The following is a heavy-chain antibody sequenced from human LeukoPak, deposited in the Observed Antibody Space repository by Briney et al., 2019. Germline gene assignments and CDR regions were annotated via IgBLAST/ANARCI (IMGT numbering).Heavy chain of an antibody. D-gene: IGHD2-21*01. V-gene: IGHV3-15*01. CDR2: IKSKTDGGTT. CDR1: GFTFSNAW. J-gene: IGHJ4*02. CDR3: ARPLAYCGGDCYSSY. Sequence: PGGSLRLPCAASGFTFSNAWMSWVRQAPGEGLEWVGRIKSKTDGGTTDYAAPVKGRFTISRDDSKNTLYLQMNSLKTEDTAVYYCARPLAYCGGDCYSSYWGQGTLVTVSS.